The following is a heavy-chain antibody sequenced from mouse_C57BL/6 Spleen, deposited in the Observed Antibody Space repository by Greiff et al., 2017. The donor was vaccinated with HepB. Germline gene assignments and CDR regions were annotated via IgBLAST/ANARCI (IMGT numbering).Heavy chain of an antibody. V-gene: IGHV1-47*01. Sequence: VQLQQSGAELVKPGASVKMSCKASGYTFTTYPIEWMKQNHGKSLEWIGNFHPYNDDTKYNEKFKGKATLTVEKSSSKVYMELSRLTSDDSAVYYCARGVSYGSSYWYFDVWGTGTTVTVSS. J-gene: IGHJ1*03. CDR1: GYTFTTYP. CDR2: FHPYNDDT. D-gene: IGHD1-1*01. CDR3: ARGVSYGSSYWYFDV.